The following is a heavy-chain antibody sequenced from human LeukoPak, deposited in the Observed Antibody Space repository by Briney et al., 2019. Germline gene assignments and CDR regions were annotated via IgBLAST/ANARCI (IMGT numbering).Heavy chain of an antibody. V-gene: IGHV3-30*18. CDR2: VSYDGSNK. D-gene: IGHD6-6*01. J-gene: IGHJ3*02. CDR1: GFIVRSNH. Sequence: PGGSLRLSCAAFGFIVRSNHINWVRQAPGKGLEWVAVVSYDGSNKYYADSVKGRFTISRDNSKNTMYLQMNSLRAEDTAVYYCAKDVRGGYSSSSYDAFDIWGQGTMVTVSS. CDR3: AKDVRGGYSSSSYDAFDI.